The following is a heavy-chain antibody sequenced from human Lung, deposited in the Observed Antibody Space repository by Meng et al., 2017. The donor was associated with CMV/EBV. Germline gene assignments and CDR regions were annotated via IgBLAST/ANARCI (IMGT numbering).Heavy chain of an antibody. Sequence: GGSXRLXCAVSGFTFSNYAMSWVRQAPGKGLEWVSGITSSGGTTYYADSVKGRFTISRDSSKNSLYLQMNSLRAEDTAVYYCAKGPHYSSYFPTIPFFDYWXQGDXVTVSS. J-gene: IGHJ4*02. CDR3: AKGPHYSSYFPTIPFFDY. CDR1: GFTFSNYA. D-gene: IGHD4-11*01. V-gene: IGHV3-23*01. CDR2: ITSSGGTT.